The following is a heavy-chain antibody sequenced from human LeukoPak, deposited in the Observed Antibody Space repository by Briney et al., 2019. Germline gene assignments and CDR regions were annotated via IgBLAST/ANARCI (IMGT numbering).Heavy chain of an antibody. J-gene: IGHJ5*02. CDR3: ASFWGGIAAAGKRDWFDP. V-gene: IGHV4-39*07. D-gene: IGHD6-13*01. CDR2: IYYSGST. CDR1: GGSISSSSYY. Sequence: PSETLSLTCTVSGGSISSSSYYWGWIRQPPGKGLEWIGSIYYSGSTYYNPSLKSRVTISIDTSKNQFSLKLSSVTAADTAVYYCASFWGGIAAAGKRDWFDPWGQGTLVTVSS.